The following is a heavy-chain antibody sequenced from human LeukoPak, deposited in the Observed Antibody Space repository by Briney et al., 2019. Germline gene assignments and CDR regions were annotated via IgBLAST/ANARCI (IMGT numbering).Heavy chain of an antibody. CDR3: ARESGSYRGFDY. J-gene: IGHJ4*02. D-gene: IGHD1-26*01. V-gene: IGHV3-30*02. Sequence: GGSLRLSCAASGFTFSSYGMHWVRQAPGKGLEWVAFIRYDGSNKYYADSVKGRFTISRDNSKNTLYLQMNSLRAEDTAVYYCARESGSYRGFDYWGQGTLVTVSS. CDR1: GFTFSSYG. CDR2: IRYDGSNK.